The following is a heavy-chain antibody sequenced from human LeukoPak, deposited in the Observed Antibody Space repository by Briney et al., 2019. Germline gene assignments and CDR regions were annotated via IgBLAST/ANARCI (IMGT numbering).Heavy chain of an antibody. J-gene: IGHJ4*02. CDR1: GFTFSSYA. V-gene: IGHV3-23*01. CDR3: AKGISRYGSGSYIDY. Sequence: GGSLRLSCAASGFTFSSYAMSWVRQAPGKGLEWVSAISGSGGSTYYADSVKGRFTISRDNSKNTLYLQMNSLRAEDTAVYYRAKGISRYGSGSYIDYWGQGTLVTVSS. D-gene: IGHD3-10*01. CDR2: ISGSGGST.